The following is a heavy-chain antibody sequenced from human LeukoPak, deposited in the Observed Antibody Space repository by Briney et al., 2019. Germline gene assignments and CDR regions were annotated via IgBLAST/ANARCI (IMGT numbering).Heavy chain of an antibody. D-gene: IGHD6-13*01. CDR1: GYTFTSYA. CDR2: INAGNGNT. V-gene: IGHV1-3*01. Sequence: RGASVKVSCKASGYTFTSYAMHWVRQAPGQRLEWMGWINAGNGNTKYSQKFQGRVTITRDTSASTAYMELSSLRSEDTAVYYCARDGYSSSWYSNWFGPWGQGTLVTVSS. CDR3: ARDGYSSSWYSNWFGP. J-gene: IGHJ5*02.